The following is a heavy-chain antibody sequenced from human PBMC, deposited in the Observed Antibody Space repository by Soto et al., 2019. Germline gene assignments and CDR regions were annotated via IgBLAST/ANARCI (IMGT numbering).Heavy chain of an antibody. J-gene: IGHJ4*01. CDR2: IYYSGST. V-gene: IGHV4-30-4*01. D-gene: IGHD5-18*01. CDR3: ARDLDTATYFDY. Sequence: SETLSLTCTVSGGSISSGDYYWSWIRQPPGKGLEWIGYIYYSGSTYYNPSLKSRVTISVDTSKNQFSLKLSSVTAADAAVYYCARDLDTATYFDYWGHGTLVTVSS. CDR1: GGSISSGDYY.